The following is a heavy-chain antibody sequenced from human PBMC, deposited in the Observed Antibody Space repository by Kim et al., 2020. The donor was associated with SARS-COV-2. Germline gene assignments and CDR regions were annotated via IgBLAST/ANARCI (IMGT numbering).Heavy chain of an antibody. D-gene: IGHD5-18*01. CDR1: GFTFSSYG. CDR3: ARDRKWIQLWVTDAFDI. J-gene: IGHJ3*02. V-gene: IGHV3-33*05. Sequence: GGSLRLSCAASGFTFSSYGMHWVRQAPGKGLEWVAVISYDGSNKYYADSVKGRFTISRDNSKNTLYLQMNSLRAEDTAVYYCARDRKWIQLWVTDAFDICGQGTMVPVSS. CDR2: ISYDGSNK.